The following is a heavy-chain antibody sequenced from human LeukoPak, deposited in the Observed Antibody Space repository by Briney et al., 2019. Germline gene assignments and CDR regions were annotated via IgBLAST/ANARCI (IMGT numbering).Heavy chain of an antibody. D-gene: IGHD3-22*01. J-gene: IGHJ4*02. CDR1: GFTFDDYA. V-gene: IGHV3-43D*03. Sequence: PGGSLRLSCAVSGFTFDDYAMHWVRQAPGKGLEWVSLISWDGGSTYYADSVKGRFTISRDNSKNSLYLQMNSLRAEDTALYYCAKDSSGYYWDYRGQGTLVTVSS. CDR2: ISWDGGST. CDR3: AKDSSGYYWDY.